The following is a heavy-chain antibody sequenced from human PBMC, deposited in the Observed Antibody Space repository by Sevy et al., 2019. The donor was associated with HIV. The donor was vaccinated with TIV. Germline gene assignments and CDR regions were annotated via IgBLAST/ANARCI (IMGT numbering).Heavy chain of an antibody. J-gene: IGHJ4*02. V-gene: IGHV4-34*01. D-gene: IGHD3-10*02. CDR2: INHGGTL. Sequence: SETLSLTCAVYGESFCGYFWNWIRHSPGKGLEWIGEINHGGTLKYNPSLKSRITISVDAAKNQLSLHLMSVTATDTAVSYCARGRQGYVVVVPSAVPFDYWGPGTLVTVSS. CDR1: GESFCGYF. CDR3: ARGRQGYVVVVPSAVPFDY.